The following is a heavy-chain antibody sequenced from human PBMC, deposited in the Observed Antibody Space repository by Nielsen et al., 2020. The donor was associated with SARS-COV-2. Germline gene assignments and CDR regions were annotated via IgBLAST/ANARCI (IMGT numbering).Heavy chain of an antibody. D-gene: IGHD1-7*01. CDR3: AKGERELDP. J-gene: IGHJ5*02. Sequence: SVKVSCKASGGIFGTYPITWVRQAPGQGIEWMGGIIPVFGTPSYAQKFQGRVTITADNFTSTAYMELTSLRYEDTAVYSCAKGERELDPWGQGTLVTVSS. CDR1: GGIFGTYP. V-gene: IGHV1-69*06. CDR2: IIPVFGTP.